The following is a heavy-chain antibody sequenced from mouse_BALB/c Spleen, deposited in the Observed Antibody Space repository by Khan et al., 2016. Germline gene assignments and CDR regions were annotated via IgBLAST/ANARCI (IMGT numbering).Heavy chain of an antibody. Sequence: QVQLQQSGAELVRPGSSVKISCKASGYVFSSYWMNWVKQRPGQGLEWIGQIYPGDGDTSYNGKFKDKATLTADKSSITAYMQLSSLTSEDYAVYFCARTSSDGNFAYWGQGTLVTVSA. D-gene: IGHD2-1*01. J-gene: IGHJ3*01. CDR3: ARTSSDGNFAY. V-gene: IGHV1-80*01. CDR2: IYPGDGDT. CDR1: GYVFSSYW.